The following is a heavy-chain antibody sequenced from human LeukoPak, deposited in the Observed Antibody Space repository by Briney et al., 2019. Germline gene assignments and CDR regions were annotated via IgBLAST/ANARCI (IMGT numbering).Heavy chain of an antibody. Sequence: GGSLRLSCAASGFTFSDYEMNWVRKAPGKGLEWVSYISSSGSTMYYADSVRGRFTISRDNAKNSLYLQMNSLRAEDTAVYYCARTFDYWAQGALVTVSS. J-gene: IGHJ4*02. V-gene: IGHV3-48*03. CDR3: ARTFDY. CDR1: GFTFSDYE. CDR2: ISSSGSTM.